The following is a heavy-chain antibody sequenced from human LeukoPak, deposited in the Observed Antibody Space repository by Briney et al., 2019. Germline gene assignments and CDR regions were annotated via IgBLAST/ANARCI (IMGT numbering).Heavy chain of an antibody. D-gene: IGHD3-22*01. CDR3: ASVTYSDYSGHDY. V-gene: IGHV1-2*02. J-gene: IGHJ4*02. CDR1: GYTSTGYY. Sequence: ASVKVSCKASGYTSTGYYMHWVRQAPGQGLEWMGWIYPNSGETKYAQKFQGRVTMTRDSSISTAYMELSSLTSDDTAVYYCASVTYSDYSGHDYWGQGTLVTVSS. CDR2: IYPNSGET.